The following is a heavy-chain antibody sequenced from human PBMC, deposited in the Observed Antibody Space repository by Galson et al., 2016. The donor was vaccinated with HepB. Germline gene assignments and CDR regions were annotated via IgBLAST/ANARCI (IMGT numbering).Heavy chain of an antibody. V-gene: IGHV3-23*01. CDR1: GFTFRINA. D-gene: IGHD2-15*01. CDR3: AKVCGGCDYGMDV. Sequence: SLRLSCAASGFTFRINAMSWVRQAPGKGLEWVSAISGSDYSRWYADSVKGRFTIPRDDSKNMLYLQMNRLRVEDTAKYYCAKVCGGCDYGMDVWGQGTTVTVSS. CDR2: ISGSDYSR. J-gene: IGHJ6*02.